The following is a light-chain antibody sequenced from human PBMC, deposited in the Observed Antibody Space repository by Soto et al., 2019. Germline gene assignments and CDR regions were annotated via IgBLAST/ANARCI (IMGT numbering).Light chain of an antibody. V-gene: IGKV3-20*01. CDR2: GAS. Sequence: EIVLTQSPGTLSVSPGERATLSCRASQVVVTAYIHWYQHKPGQAPRLLISGASTRASGIPDRFSSSGVGTDFTLTINRLEPEDGAVYYCLLFRGSPTFGPGSRVHI. CDR3: LLFRGSPT. J-gene: IGKJ3*01. CDR1: QVVVTAY.